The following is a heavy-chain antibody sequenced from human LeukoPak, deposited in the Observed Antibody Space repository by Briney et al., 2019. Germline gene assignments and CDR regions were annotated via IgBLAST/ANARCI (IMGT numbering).Heavy chain of an antibody. CDR1: GGSFSGYY. J-gene: IGHJ4*02. V-gene: IGHV4-34*01. D-gene: IGHD6-13*01. CDR2: TNHSGST. CDR3: ACREIAAAGTGPFDY. Sequence: SETLSLTCAVYGGSFSGYYWSWIRQPPGKGLEWIGETNHSGSTNYNPSLKSRVTISVDTSKNQFSLKLSSVTAADTAAYYCACREIAAAGTGPFDYWGQGTLVTVSS.